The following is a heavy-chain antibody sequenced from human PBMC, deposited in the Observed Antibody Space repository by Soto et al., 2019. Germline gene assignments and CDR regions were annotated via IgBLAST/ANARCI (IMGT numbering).Heavy chain of an antibody. CDR2: ISVYNGNT. V-gene: IGHV1-18*01. J-gene: IGHJ4*02. D-gene: IGHD3-3*01. CDR1: GYTFTSYG. CDR3: ARVYDFWSGYSNPFDY. Sequence: ASVTVSCKASGYTFTSYGIIWVRQAPGQGLEWMGWISVYNGNTNYAQILQGRVTMTTDTSTSTAYMELRSLRSDDTAVYYCARVYDFWSGYSNPFDYWGQGTLVTVSS.